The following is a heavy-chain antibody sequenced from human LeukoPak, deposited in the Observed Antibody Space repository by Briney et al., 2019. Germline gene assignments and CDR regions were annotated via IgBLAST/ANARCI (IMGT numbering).Heavy chain of an antibody. V-gene: IGHV3-30*02. J-gene: IGHJ4*02. CDR2: IRYDGSNK. CDR3: AKDIVVVPADFDY. D-gene: IGHD2-2*01. CDR1: GFTLSSYG. Sequence: RGSLRLSCAASGFTLSSYGMHWVRQAPGEGLEWVAFIRYDGSNKYYADSVKGRFTISRDNSKNTLYLQMNSPRAEDTAVYYCAKDIVVVPADFDYWGQGTLVTVSS.